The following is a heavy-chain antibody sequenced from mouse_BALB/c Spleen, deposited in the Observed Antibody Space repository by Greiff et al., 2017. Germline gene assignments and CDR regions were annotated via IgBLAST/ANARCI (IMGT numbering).Heavy chain of an antibody. CDR2: INPSTGYT. J-gene: IGHJ2*01. CDR3: ARYRYFDY. CDR1: GYTFTSYW. V-gene: IGHV1-7*01. D-gene: IGHD2-14*01. Sequence: VQLQESGAELAKPGASVKMSCKASGYTFTSYWMHWVKQRPGQGLEWIGYINPSTGYTEYNQKFKDKATLTADKSSSTAYMQLSSLTSEDSAVYYCARYRYFDYWGQGTTLTVSS.